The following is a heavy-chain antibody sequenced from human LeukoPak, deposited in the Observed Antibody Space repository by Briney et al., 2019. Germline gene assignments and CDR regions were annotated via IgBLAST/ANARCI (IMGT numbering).Heavy chain of an antibody. D-gene: IGHD2-21*02. J-gene: IGHJ5*02. CDR1: GYSFTNYW. V-gene: IGHV5-51*01. CDR2: IYPGNSQT. Sequence: GESLKISCKAFGYSFTNYWIDWVRQMPGKGLEWMGNIYPGNSQTTYRPSFEGQVTISADRSISTAYLQWNSLKASDTAMYYCARQSDFRNWFDPWGLGTLVTVSA. CDR3: ARQSDFRNWFDP.